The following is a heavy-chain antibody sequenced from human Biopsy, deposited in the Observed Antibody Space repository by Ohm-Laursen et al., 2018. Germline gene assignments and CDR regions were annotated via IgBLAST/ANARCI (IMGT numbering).Heavy chain of an antibody. J-gene: IGHJ2*01. V-gene: IGHV4-31*02. CDR1: GASVKTSGYF. Sequence: TLSLTWSVSGASVKTSGYFWAWIRQRPGKGLEWIGHISYNERTHYNPSLTSRLAISFDTSNNRISLQLRSVSVADTAVYYCVREPKTGTAEAWYFDLWGRGSPVTVPS. CDR3: VREPKTGTAEAWYFDL. D-gene: IGHD3-9*01. CDR2: ISYNERT.